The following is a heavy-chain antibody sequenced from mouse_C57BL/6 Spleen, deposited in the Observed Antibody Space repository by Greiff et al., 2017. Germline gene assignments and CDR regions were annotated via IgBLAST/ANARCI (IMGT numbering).Heavy chain of an antibody. V-gene: IGHV10-3*01. J-gene: IGHJ4*01. CDR2: IRSKSSNYAT. CDR3: VRDEHYYGSSYYAMDY. Sequence: EVKLVESGGGLVQPKGSLKLSCAASGFTFNTYAMHWVRQAPGKGLEWVARIRSKSSNYATYYADSVKDRFTISRDDSQSMLYLQMNNLKTEDTAMYYCVRDEHYYGSSYYAMDYWGQGTSVTVSS. CDR1: GFTFNTYA. D-gene: IGHD1-1*01.